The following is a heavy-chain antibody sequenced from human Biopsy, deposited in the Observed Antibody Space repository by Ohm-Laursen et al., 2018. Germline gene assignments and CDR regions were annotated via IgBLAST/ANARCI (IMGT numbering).Heavy chain of an antibody. Sequence: ASVKVSCKASGYTFTGQYLHWVRQVPGQGLEWMGWINPHSGTTKFAQDFQGRVTMTRDTSITTAYMELRRLRSADTAVYYCAKGQDLRGGAEYFQHWGQSALVTVSS. D-gene: IGHD2-15*01. CDR2: INPHSGTT. J-gene: IGHJ1*01. V-gene: IGHV1-2*02. CDR3: AKGQDLRGGAEYFQH. CDR1: GYTFTGQY.